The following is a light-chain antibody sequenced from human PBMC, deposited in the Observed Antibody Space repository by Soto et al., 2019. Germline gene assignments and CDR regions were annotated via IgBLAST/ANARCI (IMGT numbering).Light chain of an antibody. Sequence: EVLMTQSPATLSVSPGERATLSCRGSQSVSSYLAWYQQKPGQAPRLLIYDASNRATGIPARFSGSGSGTEFTLTISGLQSEDFAVYYCQQYNNWPPWTFGQGTKVDI. CDR3: QQYNNWPPWT. CDR2: DAS. CDR1: QSVSSY. J-gene: IGKJ1*01. V-gene: IGKV3-15*01.